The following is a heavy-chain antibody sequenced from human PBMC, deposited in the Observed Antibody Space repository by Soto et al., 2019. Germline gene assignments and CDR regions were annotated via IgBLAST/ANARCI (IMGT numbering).Heavy chain of an antibody. Sequence: QVQLQESGPGLVKPSQTLSLTCTVSGGSISSGGYYWSWIRQHPGKGLEWIGYIYYSGSTYYNSSLKSRVTISVDTSKNQFSLKLGSVTAADTAVYYCARGITMVRGVILTPYFDYWGQGTLVTVSS. CDR2: IYYSGST. J-gene: IGHJ4*02. D-gene: IGHD3-10*01. CDR3: ARGITMVRGVILTPYFDY. V-gene: IGHV4-31*03. CDR1: GGSISSGGYY.